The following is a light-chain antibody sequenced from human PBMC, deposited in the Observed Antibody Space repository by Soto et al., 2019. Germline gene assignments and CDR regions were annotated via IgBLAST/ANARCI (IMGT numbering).Light chain of an antibody. CDR2: EVS. Sequence: QSALTQPASVSGSPGQSITISCTGTNNDVGAYNYVSWYQQQPGKAPKLMIYEVSHRPSGVSNRFSGSKSGNTASLTISALHVEDEADYYCSSHSSSSPYVFGTGTKLTVL. CDR3: SSHSSSSPYV. V-gene: IGLV2-14*01. CDR1: NNDVGAYNY. J-gene: IGLJ1*01.